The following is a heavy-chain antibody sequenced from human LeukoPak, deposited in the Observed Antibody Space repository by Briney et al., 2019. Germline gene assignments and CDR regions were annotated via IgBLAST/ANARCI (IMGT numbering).Heavy chain of an antibody. Sequence: GGSLRLSCAASGFTVSSNYMTWVRQAPGKGLEWVSIIYSGGSTFYADSVKGRFTISRDNSKNTLYLQMNSLRAEDTAVYYCAKEWEGWVGDAFDIWGQGTMVTVSS. CDR1: GFTVSSNY. CDR2: IYSGGST. V-gene: IGHV3-53*01. J-gene: IGHJ3*02. D-gene: IGHD1-26*01. CDR3: AKEWEGWVGDAFDI.